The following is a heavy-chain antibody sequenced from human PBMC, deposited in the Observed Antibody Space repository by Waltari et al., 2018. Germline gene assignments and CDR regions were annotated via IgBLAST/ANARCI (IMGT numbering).Heavy chain of an antibody. Sequence: EVQLVESGGGLVQPGGSLRLSCAASGFTFSRYDMHWVRQATGKGLEWVSAIGTAGDTYYPGSVKGRFTISRENAKNSLYLQMNSLRAEDTAVYYCARDRRYCSGGSCYRYYYGMDVWGQGTTVTVSS. V-gene: IGHV3-13*01. CDR2: IGTAGDT. CDR3: ARDRRYCSGGSCYRYYYGMDV. J-gene: IGHJ6*02. D-gene: IGHD2-15*01. CDR1: GFTFSRYD.